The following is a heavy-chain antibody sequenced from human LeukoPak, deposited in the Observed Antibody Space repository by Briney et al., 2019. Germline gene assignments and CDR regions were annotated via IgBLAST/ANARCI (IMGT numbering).Heavy chain of an antibody. Sequence: GRSLRLSCAASGFTFSSYAMTWVRQAPGKGLEWVSGISGSDDNTYYADSVKGRFTISRDNSKNTLYLQMNSLRAEDTAVYYCAKDRYDSSGYWFDYWGQGTLVTVSS. CDR2: ISGSDDNT. CDR3: AKDRYDSSGYWFDY. D-gene: IGHD3-22*01. V-gene: IGHV3-23*01. CDR1: GFTFSSYA. J-gene: IGHJ4*02.